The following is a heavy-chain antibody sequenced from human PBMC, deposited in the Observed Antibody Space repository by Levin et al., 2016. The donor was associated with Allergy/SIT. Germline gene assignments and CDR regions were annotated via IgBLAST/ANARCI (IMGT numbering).Heavy chain of an antibody. Sequence: GESLKISCAAYGFTFSDTWMSWVRQRPGKGLEWVGRIKSKSDGGSTDYAAAMKGKFTISRDDSENMLFLEMSGLITEDTGVYYCVTDLKGYCRGNSCWTLPYFDYWGQGSLVTVSS. D-gene: IGHD2-15*01. J-gene: IGHJ4*02. V-gene: IGHV3-15*01. CDR2: IKSKSDGGST. CDR3: VTDLKGYCRGNSCWTLPYFDY. CDR1: GFTFSDTW.